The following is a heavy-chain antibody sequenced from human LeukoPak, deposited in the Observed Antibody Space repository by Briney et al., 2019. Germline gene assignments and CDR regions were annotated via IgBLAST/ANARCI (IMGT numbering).Heavy chain of an antibody. D-gene: IGHD6-6*01. CDR3: ARSSQYSSCDC. Sequence: GGSLRLSCAASGFTFSSYWMHWVRQAPGKGLVWVSRINSDGSSATYADSVKGRFTISRDNAKNTLYLQMNSLSAEDTAVYYCARSSQYSSCDCWGQGTLVTVSS. CDR2: INSDGSSA. J-gene: IGHJ4*02. CDR1: GFTFSSYW. V-gene: IGHV3-74*01.